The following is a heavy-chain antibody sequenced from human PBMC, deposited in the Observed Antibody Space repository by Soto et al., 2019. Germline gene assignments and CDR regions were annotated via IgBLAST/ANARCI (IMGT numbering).Heavy chain of an antibody. V-gene: IGHV3-48*02. D-gene: IGHD4-4*01. CDR1: GFTFNFYS. CDR3: ARDGHTVTADCYGMDV. CDR2: ISGSSSTI. Sequence: ELQLVESGGGLVQPGESLRLSCAASGFTFNFYSMHWFRQAPGKGLEWVSYISGSSSTIYYADSVRGRFTISRDNAKNSLSLQMDSLRDEDTAVYFCARDGHTVTADCYGMDVWGQGTTVTVSS. J-gene: IGHJ6*02.